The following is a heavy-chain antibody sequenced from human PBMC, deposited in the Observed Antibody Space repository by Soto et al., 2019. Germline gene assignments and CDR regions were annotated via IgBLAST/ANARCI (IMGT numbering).Heavy chain of an antibody. D-gene: IGHD2-15*01. J-gene: IGHJ5*02. V-gene: IGHV3-21*01. CDR2: IRTTRNYI. CDR3: ARDTGGAKTKWFDP. Sequence: GGSLRLSCAVSGFTFSSYSINWVRQAPGKGLEWVASIRTTRNYIYFADSVKGRFTISRENAKNSLYLQMNSLRVEDKAVYYCARDTGGAKTKWFDPWGQGTLLTVSS. CDR1: GFTFSSYS.